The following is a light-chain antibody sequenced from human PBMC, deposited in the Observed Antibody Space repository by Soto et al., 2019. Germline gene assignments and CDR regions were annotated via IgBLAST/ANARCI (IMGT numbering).Light chain of an antibody. Sequence: QSVLTQPPSASGTPGQRVTISCSGSSSNIGNNYVHWYQQLPGTAPKLLIYRNYHRPSGVPDRFSASKSGTSASLAISGLRSEDEAEYYCATWDDSLSGHVVFGGGTKLTVL. CDR2: RNY. J-gene: IGLJ2*01. CDR1: SSNIGNNY. V-gene: IGLV1-47*01. CDR3: ATWDDSLSGHVV.